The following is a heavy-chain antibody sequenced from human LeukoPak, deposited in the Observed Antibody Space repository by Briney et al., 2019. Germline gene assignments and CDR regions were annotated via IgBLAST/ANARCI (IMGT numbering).Heavy chain of an antibody. CDR2: ISSSGSTI. CDR3: ARGSSNSGSYYNWFDP. CDR1: GFTFGSYE. J-gene: IGHJ5*02. Sequence: GGSLRLSCAASGFTFGSYEMNWVRQAPGKGLEWVSYISSSGSTIYYADSVKGRFTISRDNAKNSLFLQMNSLRAEDTAVYYCARGSSNSGSYYNWFDPWGQGTLVTVSS. D-gene: IGHD1-26*01. V-gene: IGHV3-48*03.